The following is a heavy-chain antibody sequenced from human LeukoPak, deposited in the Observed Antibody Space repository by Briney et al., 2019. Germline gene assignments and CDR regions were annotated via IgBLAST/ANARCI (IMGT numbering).Heavy chain of an antibody. CDR2: ISPKSGDT. CDR3: TRDGAFDI. CDR1: GYTFTDYY. Sequence: ASVKVSCKASGYTFTDYYMHWIRQAPGQGLEWMGWISPKSGDTHSAQKFQGRVTMTRDTSISTAYMELSRLTSDDTALYYCTRDGAFDIWGQGTMVTVSS. J-gene: IGHJ3*02. V-gene: IGHV1-2*02.